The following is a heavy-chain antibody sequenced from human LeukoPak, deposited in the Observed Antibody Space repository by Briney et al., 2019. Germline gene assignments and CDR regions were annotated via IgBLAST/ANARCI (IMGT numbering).Heavy chain of an antibody. CDR2: ISSSSSYI. CDR1: GFTFSSYS. D-gene: IGHD5-24*01. V-gene: IGHV3-21*01. Sequence: PGGSLRLSCAASGFTFSSYSMNWVRQAPGKGLEWVSSISSSSSYIYYADSVKGRFTISRDNAKNSLYLQMNSLRAEDAAVYYCARDQGGDGYSENFDYWGQGTLVTVSS. CDR3: ARDQGGDGYSENFDY. J-gene: IGHJ4*02.